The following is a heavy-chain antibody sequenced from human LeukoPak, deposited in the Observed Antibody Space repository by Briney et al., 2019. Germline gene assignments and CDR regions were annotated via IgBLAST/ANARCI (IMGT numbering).Heavy chain of an antibody. CDR3: AKDVAAVRGAFLGMDV. D-gene: IGHD3-10*01. Sequence: PGRSLRLSYAVSGFTFSIYGMHCVRQAPGKGLEWVVVISYDGSNKYYADSVKGRFTTSRDNFKNTMYLKMNSLRAEDTAVYYCAKDVAAVRGAFLGMDVWGQGTTVTVSS. CDR2: ISYDGSNK. V-gene: IGHV3-30*18. J-gene: IGHJ6*02. CDR1: GFTFSIYG.